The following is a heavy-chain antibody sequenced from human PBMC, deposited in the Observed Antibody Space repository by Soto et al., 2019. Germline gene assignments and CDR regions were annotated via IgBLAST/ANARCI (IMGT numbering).Heavy chain of an antibody. Sequence: ASVKVSCKASGGTFSSYTISWVRQAPGQGLEWMGRIIPILGIANYAQKFQGRVTITADKSTSTAYMELSSLRSEDTAVYYCARVNNVVVPAARSPTPSHYYYYYYMDVWGKGTTVTVSS. D-gene: IGHD2-2*01. CDR1: GGTFSSYT. CDR2: IIPILGIA. V-gene: IGHV1-69*02. CDR3: ARVNNVVVPAARSPTPSHYYYYYYMDV. J-gene: IGHJ6*03.